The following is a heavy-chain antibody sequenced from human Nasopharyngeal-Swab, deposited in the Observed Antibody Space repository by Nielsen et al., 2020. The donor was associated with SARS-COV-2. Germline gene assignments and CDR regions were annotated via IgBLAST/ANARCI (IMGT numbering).Heavy chain of an antibody. CDR3: ARANLGYYYGSGSYAFDI. CDR2: IGTAGDT. J-gene: IGHJ3*02. V-gene: IGHV3-13*01. CDR1: GFTFRSYD. Sequence: GESLKISCAASGFTFRSYDMHWVRQATGKGLEWVSAIGTAGDTYYPGSVKGRFTISRENAKNSLYLQMNSLRAGDTAVYYCARANLGYYYGSGSYAFDIWGQGTMVTVSS. D-gene: IGHD3-10*01.